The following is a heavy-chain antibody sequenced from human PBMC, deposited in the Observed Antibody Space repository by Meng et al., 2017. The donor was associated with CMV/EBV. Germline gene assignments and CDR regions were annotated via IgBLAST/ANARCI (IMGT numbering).Heavy chain of an antibody. V-gene: IGHV1-2*02. D-gene: IGHD6-6*01. Sequence: ASVKVSCKASGYTFTGHYMHWVRQAPGQGLEWMGWINPNSGGTNYAQKFQGRVTMTRDTSISTAYMELSRLRSDDTAVYYCASDNLYSSSPYYGMDVWGQGTTVTVSS. J-gene: IGHJ6*02. CDR2: INPNSGGT. CDR3: ASDNLYSSSPYYGMDV. CDR1: GYTFTGHY.